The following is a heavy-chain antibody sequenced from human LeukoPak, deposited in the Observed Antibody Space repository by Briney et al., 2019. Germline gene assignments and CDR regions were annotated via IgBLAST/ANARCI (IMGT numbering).Heavy chain of an antibody. V-gene: IGHV4-61*08. J-gene: IGHJ6*04. CDR1: GGSISSGGYY. Sequence: SETLSLTCTVSGGSISSGGYYWSWIRQHPGKGLEWIGYIYYSGSTNYNPSLKSRVTISVDTSKNQFSLKLSSVTAADTAVYYCARGPVVPAALYYYYGMDVWGKGTTVTVSS. CDR3: ARGPVVPAALYYYYGMDV. CDR2: IYYSGST. D-gene: IGHD2-2*01.